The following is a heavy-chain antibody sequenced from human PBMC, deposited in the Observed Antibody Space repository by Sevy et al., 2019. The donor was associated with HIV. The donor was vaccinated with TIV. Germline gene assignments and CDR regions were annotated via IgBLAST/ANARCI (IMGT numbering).Heavy chain of an antibody. Sequence: GGSLRLSCAASGFTFDDYAMHWVRQAPGKGLEWVSGIGWNSDLIAYAASVMGRFTISRDNAKNSLYLQMNSLRAEDTALYYCVKDMDPRYVYYYMDVWGKGTTVTVSS. J-gene: IGHJ6*03. CDR2: IGWNSDLI. D-gene: IGHD5-12*01. CDR1: GFTFDDYA. CDR3: VKDMDPRYVYYYMDV. V-gene: IGHV3-9*01.